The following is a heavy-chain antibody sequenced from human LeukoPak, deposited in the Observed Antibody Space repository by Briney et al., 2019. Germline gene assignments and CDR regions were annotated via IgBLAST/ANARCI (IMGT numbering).Heavy chain of an antibody. Sequence: GGSLRLSCAASEFTFSKFGMTWLRQAPGKGLEWVSTISASGQSTFYADSVKGRFTISRDNSRNTLYLQMNSLSSEDTAVYYCARAPTRPTLIVFDLYFDYWGQGSLVTVSS. J-gene: IGHJ4*02. CDR2: ISASGQST. CDR1: EFTFSKFG. D-gene: IGHD3-22*01. V-gene: IGHV3-23*01. CDR3: ARAPTRPTLIVFDLYFDY.